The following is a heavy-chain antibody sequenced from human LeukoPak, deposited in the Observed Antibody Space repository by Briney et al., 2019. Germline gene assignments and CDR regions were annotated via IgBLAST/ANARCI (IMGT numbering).Heavy chain of an antibody. CDR1: GGSISSGGYY. V-gene: IGHV4-31*03. Sequence: PSQTLSLTCTVSGGSISSGGYYWSWIRQHPGKGLEWIGYIYYSGSTYYNPSLKSRVTISVDTSKNQFSLKLSSVTAADTAVYYCARDFAPGVVMGAFDIWGQGTMVTVSS. D-gene: IGHD3-3*01. CDR3: ARDFAPGVVMGAFDI. CDR2: IYYSGST. J-gene: IGHJ3*02.